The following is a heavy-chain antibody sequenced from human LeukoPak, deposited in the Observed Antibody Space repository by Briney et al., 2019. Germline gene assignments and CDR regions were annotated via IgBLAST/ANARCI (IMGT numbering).Heavy chain of an antibody. CDR3: ARDLPLLWFGESPGGRFDP. Sequence: GGSTSYAQKFQGRVTMTRDTSTSTVYMELSSLRSEDTAVYYCARDLPLLWFGESPGGRFDPWGQGTLVTVSS. V-gene: IGHV1-46*01. CDR2: GGST. J-gene: IGHJ5*02. D-gene: IGHD3-10*01.